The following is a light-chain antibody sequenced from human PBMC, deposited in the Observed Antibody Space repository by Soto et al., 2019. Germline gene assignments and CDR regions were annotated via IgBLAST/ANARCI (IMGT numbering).Light chain of an antibody. J-gene: IGKJ5*01. CDR2: DAS. CDR1: QNVGNY. CDR3: QQHYNWPIT. Sequence: MSLSPSYLSASVGDRVTITCKASQNVGNYLNWYQQRPGKAPKLLILDASSLDTGVPSRFSGSGSGTDFTFTISRLESEDIAIYYCQQHYNWPITFGQGTRLEIK. V-gene: IGKV1-33*01.